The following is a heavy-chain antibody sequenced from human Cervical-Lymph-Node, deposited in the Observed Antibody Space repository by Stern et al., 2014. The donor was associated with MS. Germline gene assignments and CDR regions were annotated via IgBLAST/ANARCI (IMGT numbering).Heavy chain of an antibody. J-gene: IGHJ4*02. V-gene: IGHV1-69*01. CDR3: TRHQEGIAAN. D-gene: IGHD6-13*01. Sequence: DQLVESGAEVKKPGSSVKVSCKASGGTFSSFAISWVRQAPGQGLEWLGGIILLFGTANYAQRFQGRVTFSADESTSTAYMELSSLRSDDTAVYYCTRHQEGIAANWGQGTLVTVSS. CDR2: IILLFGTA. CDR1: GGTFSSFA.